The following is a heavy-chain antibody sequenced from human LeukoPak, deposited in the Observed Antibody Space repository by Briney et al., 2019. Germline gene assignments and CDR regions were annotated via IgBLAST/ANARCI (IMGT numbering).Heavy chain of an antibody. V-gene: IGHV4-38-2*01. CDR2: IFHSGSS. Sequence: PSETLCLTCAVSSYPISSGSYWGWIRQSPGKGLEWVGSIFHSGSSYYNPSLKSRLTMSVDTSKNQFSLKLTSVTAADTALYYCARVTYVDDMLYQYFDYWGQGILVTVSS. J-gene: IGHJ4*02. CDR1: SYPISSGSY. CDR3: ARVTYVDDMLYQYFDY. D-gene: IGHD4-17*01.